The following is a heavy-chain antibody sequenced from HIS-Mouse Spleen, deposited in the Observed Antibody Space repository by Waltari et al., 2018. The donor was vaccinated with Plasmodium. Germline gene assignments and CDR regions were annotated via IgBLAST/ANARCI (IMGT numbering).Heavy chain of an antibody. D-gene: IGHD6-6*01. V-gene: IGHV3-13*01. CDR1: GFTFSSYD. Sequence: GSLRLSCADSGFTFSSYDMHWVPQATGKGLEWVSAIGTAGDTYYPGSVKGRFTISRENAKNSLYLQMNSLRAGDTAVYYCARGPTYSSSYYFDYWGQGTLVTVSS. J-gene: IGHJ4*02. CDR3: ARGPTYSSSYYFDY. CDR2: IGTAGDT.